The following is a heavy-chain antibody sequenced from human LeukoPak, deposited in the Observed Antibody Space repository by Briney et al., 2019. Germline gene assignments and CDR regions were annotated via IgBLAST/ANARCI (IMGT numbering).Heavy chain of an antibody. CDR2: IYYSGST. CDR1: GGSISSSSYY. D-gene: IGHD1-20*01. CDR3: ARDGDNWNSPSLFDY. V-gene: IGHV4-39*07. J-gene: IGHJ4*02. Sequence: SETLSLTCTVSGGSISSSSYYWGWTRQPPGKGLEWIGSIYYSGSTYYNPSLKSRVTISVDTSKNQFSLKLSSVTAADTAVYYCARDGDNWNSPSLFDYWGQGTLVTVSS.